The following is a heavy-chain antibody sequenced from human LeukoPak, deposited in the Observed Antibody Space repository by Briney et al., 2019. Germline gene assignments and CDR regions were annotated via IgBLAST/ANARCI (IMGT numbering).Heavy chain of an antibody. J-gene: IGHJ4*02. CDR1: GFTFSSYA. CDR3: ARAHPRFSLSATYGY. Sequence: GGSLRLSRAASGFTFSSYAMHWVRQAPGKGLEWVAVISYDGSNKYYADSVKGRFTISRDNSKNTLYLQMNSLRAEDTAVYYCARAHPRFSLSATYGYWGQGTLVTVSS. CDR2: ISYDGSNK. D-gene: IGHD5/OR15-5a*01. V-gene: IGHV3-30-3*01.